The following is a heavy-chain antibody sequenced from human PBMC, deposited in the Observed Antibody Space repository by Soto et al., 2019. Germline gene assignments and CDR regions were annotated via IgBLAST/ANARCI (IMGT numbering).Heavy chain of an antibody. CDR2: IYYSGST. D-gene: IGHD4-17*01. V-gene: IGHV4-59*08. CDR3: ARHNDYRAADFDY. Sequence: ASETLSLTCTVSGGSISSYYWSWIRQPPGKGLEWIGYIYYSGSTNYNPSLKSRVTISVDTSKNQFSLKLSSVTAADTAVYYCARHNDYRAADFDYWGQGTLVTLSS. CDR1: GGSISSYY. J-gene: IGHJ4*02.